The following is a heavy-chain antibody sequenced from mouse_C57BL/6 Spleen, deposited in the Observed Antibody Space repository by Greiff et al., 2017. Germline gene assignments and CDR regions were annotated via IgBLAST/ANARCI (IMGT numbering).Heavy chain of an antibody. D-gene: IGHD1-1*01. CDR3: ARSGYYSGSSPDY. Sequence: VQLQQPGAELVKPGASVKMSCKASGYTFTSYWITWVKQRPGQGLEWIGDIYPGSGSTNYNEKFKSKATLTVDTSSSTAYMQLSSLTSEDSAVYYCARSGYYSGSSPDYWGQGTTLTVSS. J-gene: IGHJ2*01. V-gene: IGHV1-55*01. CDR1: GYTFTSYW. CDR2: IYPGSGST.